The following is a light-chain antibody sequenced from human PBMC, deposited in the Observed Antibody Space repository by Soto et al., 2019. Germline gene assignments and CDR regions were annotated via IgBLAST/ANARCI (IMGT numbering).Light chain of an antibody. CDR3: KQYNSDSNT. V-gene: IGKV1-5*03. J-gene: IGKJ2*01. CDR1: QSISSW. CDR2: KAS. Sequence: DIQMTQSPSSLSASVGDRVTITCRASQSISSWLAWYQQKPGKSTKLLIYKASSLESGVPSRISGNGSGRDFTLNISSLQPDDLATYYCKQYNSDSNTFGQGTKLELQ.